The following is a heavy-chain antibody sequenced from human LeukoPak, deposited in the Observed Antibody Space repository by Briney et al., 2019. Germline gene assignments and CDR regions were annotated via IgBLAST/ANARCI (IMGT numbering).Heavy chain of an antibody. CDR2: IYYSGNT. Sequence: SETLSLTCTVSGGSISSSSYYWGWIRQPPGKGLEWIGSIYYSGNTYYNPSLKSRVTISVDTSKNQFSLKLSSVTAADTAVYYCARVSSSWYDYDYWGQGTLVTVSS. J-gene: IGHJ4*02. CDR1: GGSISSSSYY. V-gene: IGHV4-39*07. D-gene: IGHD6-13*01. CDR3: ARVSSSWYDYDY.